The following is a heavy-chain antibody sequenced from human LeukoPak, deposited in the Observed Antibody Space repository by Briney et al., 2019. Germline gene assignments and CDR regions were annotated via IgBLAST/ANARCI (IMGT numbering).Heavy chain of an antibody. J-gene: IGHJ4*02. D-gene: IGHD6-6*01. CDR1: GFTFSNYA. Sequence: PGGSLRLSCAASGFTFSNYAMNCVPQAPGRGVECVSTCSGSGGNTYYADSEKGRFTISRDDSKNTMYLQMDSLRAEDTAVYYCARDLGIAARPVFDHWGQGTLVTVSS. CDR3: ARDLGIAARPVFDH. V-gene: IGHV3-23*01. CDR2: CSGSGGNT.